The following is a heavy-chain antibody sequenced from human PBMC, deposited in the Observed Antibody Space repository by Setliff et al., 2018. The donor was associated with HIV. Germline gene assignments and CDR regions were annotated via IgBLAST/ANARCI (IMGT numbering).Heavy chain of an antibody. Sequence: GGSLRLSCAASGFTFSSYEMNWVRQAPGKGLEWVSYIGTSTSSIYYADSVKGRFTISRDNAKNSLYLQMNSLRAEDTAVYYCARGEPTILIEPAAFFDYWGQGTLVTVSS. CDR1: GFTFSSYE. D-gene: IGHD2-2*01. J-gene: IGHJ4*02. CDR3: ARGEPTILIEPAAFFDY. CDR2: IGTSTSSI. V-gene: IGHV3-48*03.